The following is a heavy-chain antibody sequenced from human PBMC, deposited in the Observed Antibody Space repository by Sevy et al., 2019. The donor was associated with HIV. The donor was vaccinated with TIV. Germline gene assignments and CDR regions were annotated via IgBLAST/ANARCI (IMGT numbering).Heavy chain of an antibody. CDR3: AGEYSSGWYQAFDV. J-gene: IGHJ3*01. D-gene: IGHD6-13*01. Sequence: SETLSLTCSISGGSSRSGTYYWSWIRQPAEKGLEWIGRVHTSGRTNYNPSLKSRVTISVDTSKNQFSLRLRSVTAADTAVYYCAGEYSSGWYQAFDVWGQGTMVTVSS. CDR1: GGSSRSGTYY. V-gene: IGHV4-61*02. CDR2: VHTSGRT.